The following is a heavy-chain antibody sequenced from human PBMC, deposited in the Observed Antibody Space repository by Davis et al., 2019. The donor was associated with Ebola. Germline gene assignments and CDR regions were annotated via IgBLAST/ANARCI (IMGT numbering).Heavy chain of an antibody. CDR2: IYYRGST. J-gene: IGHJ6*02. CDR3: ARQKCGGGSCYGRRYYYYGMDV. CDR1: GGSITNSTLFY. V-gene: IGHV4-39*01. D-gene: IGHD2-15*01. Sequence: SETLSLTCTVSGGSITNSTLFYCGWIRQPPGKGLEWIGSIYYRGSTHYTPSLKSRVTISVDTSKNQFSLKLSSVTAADTAVYYCARQKCGGGSCYGRRYYYYGMDVWGQGTTVTVSS.